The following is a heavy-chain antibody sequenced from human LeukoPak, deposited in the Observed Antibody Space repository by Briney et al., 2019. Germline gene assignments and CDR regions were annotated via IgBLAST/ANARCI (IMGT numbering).Heavy chain of an antibody. V-gene: IGHV3-23*01. Sequence: PSGGSLRLSCAASGLTFSSYAMSWVRQAPGKGLEWVSAISGSGGSTYYADSVKGRFTISRDNSKNTPYLQMNSLRAEDTAVYYCANYCSGGSCYYYYYGMDVWGQGTTVTVSS. CDR2: ISGSGGST. CDR1: GLTFSSYA. J-gene: IGHJ6*02. CDR3: ANYCSGGSCYYYYYGMDV. D-gene: IGHD2-15*01.